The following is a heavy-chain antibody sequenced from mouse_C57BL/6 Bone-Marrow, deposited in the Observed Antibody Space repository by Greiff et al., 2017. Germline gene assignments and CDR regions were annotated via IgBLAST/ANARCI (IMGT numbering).Heavy chain of an antibody. J-gene: IGHJ3*01. V-gene: IGHV14-4*01. CDR2: IDPENGDT. CDR1: GFNIKDDY. Sequence: EVQLQQSGAELVRPGASVKLSCTASGFNIKDDYMHWVKQRPEQGLECIGWIDPENGDTEYASKFQGKATITADTASNTAYLQLSSLTSEDTAVYYCTCFYYDYDWFAYWGQGTVVTVSA. CDR3: TCFYYDYDWFAY. D-gene: IGHD2-4*01.